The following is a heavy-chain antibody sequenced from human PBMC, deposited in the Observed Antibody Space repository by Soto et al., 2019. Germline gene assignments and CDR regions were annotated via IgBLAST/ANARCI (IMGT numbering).Heavy chain of an antibody. D-gene: IGHD3-9*01. CDR1: GGSISSYY. J-gene: IGHJ6*02. CDR3: ARDASPGWYDILTGYYGMDV. Sequence: SETLSLTCTVAGGSISSYYWSWIRQPPGKGLEWIGYIYYSGSTNYNPSLKSRVTISVDTSKNQFSLKLSSVTAADTAVYYCARDASPGWYDILTGYYGMDVWGQGTTVTVSS. V-gene: IGHV4-59*01. CDR2: IYYSGST.